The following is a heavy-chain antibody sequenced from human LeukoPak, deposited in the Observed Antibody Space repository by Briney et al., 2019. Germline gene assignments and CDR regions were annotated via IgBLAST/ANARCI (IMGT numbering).Heavy chain of an antibody. CDR2: IRYDGSNT. CDR3: AKRLYASAYFVTDS. Sequence: GGSLRLSCAASGFSFSTDGMHWVRQAPGKGLEWVAFIRYDGSNTYYAVSVKGRFTISRDNSKNTLFLQMNSLRPDDTAVYYDAKRLYASAYFVTDSWGQGTLVTVSS. V-gene: IGHV3-30*02. D-gene: IGHD2-2*01. CDR1: GFSFSTDG. J-gene: IGHJ4*02.